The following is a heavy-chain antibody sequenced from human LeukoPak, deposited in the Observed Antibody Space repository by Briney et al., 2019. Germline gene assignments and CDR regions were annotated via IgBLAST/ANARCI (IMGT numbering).Heavy chain of an antibody. CDR3: AKEYGSGSYRSFDY. Sequence: GGSLRLSCAASGFRFSSYVMSWVRQAPGKGLEYVSSIDGSDGASYYADSVKGRFTISRDNSKNTLFLQMNSLRVEDTAVYYCAKEYGSGSYRSFDYWGQGTLVTVSS. D-gene: IGHD3-10*01. V-gene: IGHV3-23*01. CDR1: GFRFSSYV. J-gene: IGHJ4*02. CDR2: IDGSDGAS.